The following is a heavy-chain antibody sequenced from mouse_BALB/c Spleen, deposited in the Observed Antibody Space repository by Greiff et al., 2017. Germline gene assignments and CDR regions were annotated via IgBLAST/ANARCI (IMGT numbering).Heavy chain of an antibody. J-gene: IGHJ2*01. CDR1: GFTFSSYA. CDR3: TSGGQSPPYYYGSSYGFDY. V-gene: IGHV5-6-5*01. CDR2: ISSGGST. Sequence: EVKLVESGGGLVKPGGSLKLSCAASGFTFSSYAMSWVRQTPEKRLEWVASISSGGSTYYPDSVEGRFTIYRNNARNILYLQMSSLRSEDTAMYYCTSGGQSPPYYYGSSYGFDYWGQGTTVTVSA. D-gene: IGHD1-1*01.